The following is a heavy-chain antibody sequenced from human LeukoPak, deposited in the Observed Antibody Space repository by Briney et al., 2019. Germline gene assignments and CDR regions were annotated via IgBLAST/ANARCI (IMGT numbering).Heavy chain of an antibody. D-gene: IGHD1-26*01. CDR1: GGSFSGYY. J-gene: IGHJ4*02. V-gene: IGHV4-34*01. Sequence: SSETLSLTCAVYGGSFSGYYWSWIRQPPGKGLEWIGEINHSGSTNYNPSLKSRVTISVDTSKNQFSLKLSSVTAADTAVYYCAIVGATYYWGQGTPVTVSS. CDR2: INHSGST. CDR3: AIVGATYY.